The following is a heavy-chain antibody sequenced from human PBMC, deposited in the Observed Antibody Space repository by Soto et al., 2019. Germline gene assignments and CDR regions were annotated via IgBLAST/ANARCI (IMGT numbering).Heavy chain of an antibody. CDR1: GGSISSSNW. V-gene: IGHV4-4*02. CDR2: IYHSGST. J-gene: IGHJ6*02. Sequence: SETLSLTCAVSGGSISSSNWWSWVRQPPGKGLEWIGEIYHSGSTNYNPSLKSRVTISVDKSKNQFSLKLSSVTAADTAVYYCARSEGGSGRQTQYYYYYGMDVWGQGTTVTVSS. CDR3: ARSEGGSGRQTQYYYYYGMDV. D-gene: IGHD6-19*01.